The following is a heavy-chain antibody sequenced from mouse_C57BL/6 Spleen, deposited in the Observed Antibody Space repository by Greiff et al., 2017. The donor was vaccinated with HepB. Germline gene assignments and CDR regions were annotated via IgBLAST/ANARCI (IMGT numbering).Heavy chain of an antibody. CDR3: ARVTTVGGYYFDY. D-gene: IGHD1-1*01. J-gene: IGHJ2*01. V-gene: IGHV1-42*01. CDR1: GYSFTGYY. Sequence: VQLQQSGPELVKPGASVKISCKASGYSFTGYYMNWVKQSPEKSLEWIGEINPSTGGTTYNQKFKAKATLTVDKSSSTAYMQLKSLTSEDAAVYDCARVTTVGGYYFDYWGQGTTLTVSS. CDR2: INPSTGGT.